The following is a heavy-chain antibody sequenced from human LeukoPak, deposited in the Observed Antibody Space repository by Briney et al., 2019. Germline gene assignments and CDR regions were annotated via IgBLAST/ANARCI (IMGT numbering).Heavy chain of an antibody. CDR2: IYYSGTT. CDR1: GGSISSYY. V-gene: IGHV4-59*12. CDR3: ARDRLRGGDY. J-gene: IGHJ4*02. Sequence: SETLSLTCTVSGGSISSYYWTWIRQTPGKGLEWIGFIYYSGTTNYSPSLKSRVTMSLDTSKNQFSLKLTSVTAADTAIYYCARDRLRGGDYWGQGTLVTVSS. D-gene: IGHD3-3*01.